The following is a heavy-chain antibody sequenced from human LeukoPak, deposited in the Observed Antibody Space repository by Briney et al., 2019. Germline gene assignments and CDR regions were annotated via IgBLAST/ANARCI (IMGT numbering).Heavy chain of an antibody. V-gene: IGHV1-46*01. CDR2: INPSGRSA. Sequence: GASVKLSCKASPYTFTKYYIHWVRQAPGQGLEWMGVINPSGRSASYAQRFQGKVTMTRDTSTSAVYMDLSSLTPEDTAVYYCARDSVELERRNWFDPWGQGTLVTVSS. J-gene: IGHJ5*02. CDR3: ARDSVELERRNWFDP. CDR1: PYTFTKYY. D-gene: IGHD1-1*01.